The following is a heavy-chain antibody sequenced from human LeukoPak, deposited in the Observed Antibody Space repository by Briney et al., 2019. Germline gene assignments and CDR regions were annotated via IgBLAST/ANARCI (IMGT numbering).Heavy chain of an antibody. CDR2: VYPAGSQT. Sequence: GESLKISCKASGYTFTGDWIGWVRQMPGKGLEWMGIVYPAGSQTLYFPSFQGQVTISADKSISTAYLQWSSLKASDTAMYYCARHSDWFDPWGQGTLVTVSS. CDR3: ARHSDWFDP. V-gene: IGHV5-51*01. J-gene: IGHJ5*02. CDR1: GYTFTGDW.